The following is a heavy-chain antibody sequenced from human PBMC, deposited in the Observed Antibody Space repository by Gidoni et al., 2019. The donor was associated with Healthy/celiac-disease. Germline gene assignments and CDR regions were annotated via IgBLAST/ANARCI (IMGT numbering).Heavy chain of an antibody. CDR2: ISGSGGST. V-gene: IGHV3-23*01. J-gene: IGHJ4*02. CDR3: AKDLGDIVVVPAAYLDY. D-gene: IGHD2-2*01. CDR1: GLTFSSYA. Sequence: EVQLFESGGGLGQPGGSMSLSCAAPGLTFSSYAMSWVRQAPGTGLAWFSAISGSGGSTYYADSVKGRFTISRDNSKNTLDLQMNSLRAEDTAGYYCAKDLGDIVVVPAAYLDYWGQGTLVTVSA.